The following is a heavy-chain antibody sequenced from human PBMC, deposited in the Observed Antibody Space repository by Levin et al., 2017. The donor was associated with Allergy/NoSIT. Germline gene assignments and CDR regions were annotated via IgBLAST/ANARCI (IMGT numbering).Heavy chain of an antibody. J-gene: IGHJ6*02. CDR1: GASIRSYY. V-gene: IGHV4-59*01. CDR3: ARDRTAYGGNSVVYYYGMDV. D-gene: IGHD4-23*01. CDR2: IYYTGST. Sequence: SQTLSLTCTVSGASIRSYYWSWIRQPPGKGLEWIGYIYYTGSTNYNPSLKSRVTISADTSKNKFSLTLSSVTTADTAVYYCARDRTAYGGNSVVYYYGMDVWGQGTTVTVSS.